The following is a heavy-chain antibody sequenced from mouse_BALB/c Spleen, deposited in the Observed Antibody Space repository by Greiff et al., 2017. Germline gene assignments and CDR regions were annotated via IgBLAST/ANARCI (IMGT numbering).Heavy chain of an antibody. CDR3: ARIYYDYDGRSYAMDY. D-gene: IGHD2-4*01. J-gene: IGHJ4*01. CDR1: GFSLSRYS. Sequence: VKLMESGPGLVAPSQSLSITCTVSGFSLSRYSVHWVRQPPGKGLEWLGMIWGGGSTDYNSALKSRLSISKDNSKSQVFLKMNSLQTDDTAMYYCARIYYDYDGRSYAMDYWGQGTSVTVSS. V-gene: IGHV2-6-4*01. CDR2: IWGGGST.